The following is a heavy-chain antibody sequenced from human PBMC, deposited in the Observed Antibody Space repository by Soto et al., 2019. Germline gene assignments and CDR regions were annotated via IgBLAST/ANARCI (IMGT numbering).Heavy chain of an antibody. Sequence: SETLSLTCAVYGGSFSDYYWAWIRQPPGKGLEWIGEINHSGSTNYSPSLKSRVTISLDTSKKQFSLKLTSVTAADTAVYFCARRVTVSYYMDVWGKGTTVTVSS. J-gene: IGHJ6*03. CDR1: GGSFSDYY. V-gene: IGHV4-34*01. CDR3: ARRVTVSYYMDV. D-gene: IGHD4-4*01. CDR2: INHSGST.